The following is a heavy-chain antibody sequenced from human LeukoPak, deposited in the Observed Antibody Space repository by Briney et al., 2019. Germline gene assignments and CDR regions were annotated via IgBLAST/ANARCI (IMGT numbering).Heavy chain of an antibody. CDR1: GFTFSDYY. CDR3: AKGFGELSYYFDY. CDR2: ISSSGSTI. Sequence: PGGSLRLSCAASGFTFSDYYMSWIRQAPGKGLEWVSYISSSGSTIYYADSVKGRFTISRDNSKNTLYLQMNSLRAEDTAVYYCAKGFGELSYYFDYWGQGTLVTVSS. J-gene: IGHJ4*02. D-gene: IGHD3-10*01. V-gene: IGHV3-11*04.